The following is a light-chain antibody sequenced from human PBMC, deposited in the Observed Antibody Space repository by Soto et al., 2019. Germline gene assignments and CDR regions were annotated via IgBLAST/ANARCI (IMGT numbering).Light chain of an antibody. CDR2: GAS. CDR1: QSVGSN. V-gene: IGKV3-15*01. J-gene: IGKJ1*01. CDR3: PQYNNWPPART. Sequence: EIVMTQSPATLSVSPGERATLSCRASQSVGSNLAWYQQKPGQAPRLLIYGASTRATGIPARFSGSGSGTVFTLTISSLKSEDFAIYFCPQYNNWPPARTFGQGTKVEIK.